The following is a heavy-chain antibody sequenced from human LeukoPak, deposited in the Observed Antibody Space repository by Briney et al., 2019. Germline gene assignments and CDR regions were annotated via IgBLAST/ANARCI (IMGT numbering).Heavy chain of an antibody. CDR1: GFTFSSYA. D-gene: IGHD2-2*02. CDR3: ARDKPGIVVPAAILYYFDY. V-gene: IGHV3-30-3*01. CDR2: ISYDGSNK. J-gene: IGHJ4*02. Sequence: GGSLRLSCAASGFTFSSYAMHWVRQAPGKGLEWVAVISYDGSNKYYADSVKGRFTISRDNSKNTLYLQMNSLRAEDTAVYYCARDKPGIVVPAAILYYFDYWGQGTLVTVSS.